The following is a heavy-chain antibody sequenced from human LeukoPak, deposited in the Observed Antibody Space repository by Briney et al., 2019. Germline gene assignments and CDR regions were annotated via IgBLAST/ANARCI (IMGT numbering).Heavy chain of an antibody. CDR2: INQDGSVK. J-gene: IGHJ4*02. D-gene: IGHD6-6*01. CDR1: RFTFSNYW. CDR3: ARIGYSSSSLDY. Sequence: GRSLRLSCAASRFTFSNYWMSWVRQAPGDGLEWVANINQDGSVKYYVDSIKGRFTISRDNAKNSVFLQMNSLRADDTAVYYCARIGYSSSSLDYWGQGTLVTVSS. V-gene: IGHV3-7*04.